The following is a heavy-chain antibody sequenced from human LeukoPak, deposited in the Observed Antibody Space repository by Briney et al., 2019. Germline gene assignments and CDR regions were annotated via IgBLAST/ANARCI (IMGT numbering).Heavy chain of an antibody. CDR2: IYYSGST. V-gene: IGHV4-31*03. CDR1: GGSISSGGYY. D-gene: IGHD1-1*01. CDR3: ARERVHLKGDYYYYYMDV. Sequence: SETLSLTCTVSGGSISSGGYYWSWIRQHPGKGLEWIGYIYYSGSTYYNPSLKSRVTISVDTSKNQFSLKLSSVTAADTAVYYCARERVHLKGDYYYYYMDVWGKGTTVTVSS. J-gene: IGHJ6*03.